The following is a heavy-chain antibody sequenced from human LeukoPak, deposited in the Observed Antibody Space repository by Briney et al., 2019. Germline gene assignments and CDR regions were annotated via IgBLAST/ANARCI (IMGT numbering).Heavy chain of an antibody. D-gene: IGHD1-26*01. CDR3: ARGARGSYWYYFDY. V-gene: IGHV1-2*02. CDR2: INPNSGGT. Sequence: ASVKVSCKASGYTFTGYYMHWVRQAPGQGLEWMGWINPNSGGTNYAQKLQGRVTMTTDTSTSTAYMELRSLRSDDTAVYYCARGARGSYWYYFDYWGQGTLVTVSS. CDR1: GYTFTGYY. J-gene: IGHJ4*02.